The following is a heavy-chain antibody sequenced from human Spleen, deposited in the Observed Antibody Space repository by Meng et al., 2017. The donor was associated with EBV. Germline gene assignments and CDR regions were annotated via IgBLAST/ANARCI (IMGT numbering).Heavy chain of an antibody. Sequence: QVTPVASGGVVVQPWRSLSRTCAAAGFAFDPDAVHWGRPAAGKGLEWVALISDTGDNKYFVDSVRGRFTISRDNSKNMISLQMNSLRPGDTATYYCAIIPYSNAWGQGTLVTVSS. V-gene: IGHV3-30-3*01. CDR3: AIIPYSNA. CDR2: ISDTGDNK. D-gene: IGHD4-11*01. CDR1: GFAFDPDA. J-gene: IGHJ5*02.